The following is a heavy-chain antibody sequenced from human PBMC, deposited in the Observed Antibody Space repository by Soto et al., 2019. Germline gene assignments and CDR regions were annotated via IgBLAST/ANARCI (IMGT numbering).Heavy chain of an antibody. CDR3: ARHMIAAAGDSEYNWFDP. D-gene: IGHD6-13*01. V-gene: IGHV4-39*01. CDR2: IYYSGST. Sequence: SETLSLTCTVSGGSISSSSYYWGWIRQPPGKGLEWIGSIYYSGSTYYNPSLKSRVTISVATSKNQFSLKLSSVTAADTAVYYCARHMIAAAGDSEYNWFDPWGQGTLVTVSS. J-gene: IGHJ5*02. CDR1: GGSISSSSYY.